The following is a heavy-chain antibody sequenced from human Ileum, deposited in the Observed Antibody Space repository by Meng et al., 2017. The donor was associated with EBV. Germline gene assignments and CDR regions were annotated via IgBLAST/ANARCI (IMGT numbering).Heavy chain of an antibody. J-gene: IGHJ4*02. V-gene: IGHV4-4*02. CDR3: GRDQGRELINH. D-gene: IGHD1-7*01. CDR2: VYHRGDT. CDR1: GDSISSDIW. Sequence: QESGPGLGKPSGTLFLTCPVSGDSISSDIWWSWVRQPPGKGLEWIGEVYHRGDTNYNPSLKSRVDISVDKSKNQFYLSLFSVTAADTAVYYCGRDQGRELINHWGQGTLVTVSS.